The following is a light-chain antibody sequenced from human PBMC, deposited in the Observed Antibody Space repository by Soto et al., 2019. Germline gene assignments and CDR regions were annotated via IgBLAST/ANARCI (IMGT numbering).Light chain of an antibody. CDR3: HQRSNWPGT. J-gene: IGKJ1*01. CDR2: DAS. V-gene: IGKV3-11*01. Sequence: SVLPLAPASLCLSLRQSATGSYRASQSVSSHLAWYQQKPGQAPRLLIYDASDRATGIPARFSGTGSGTDFTLTISSLEPEDFAVYYCHQRSNWPGTFGQGTKVDI. CDR1: QSVSSH.